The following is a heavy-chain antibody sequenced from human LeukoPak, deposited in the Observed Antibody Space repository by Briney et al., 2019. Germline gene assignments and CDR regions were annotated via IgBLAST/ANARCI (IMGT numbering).Heavy chain of an antibody. Sequence: SQTLSLTCTVSGGSISSGTYYWSCIRQSAGKGLEWIGRIHTSGSTNYNPSLKGRVSISMDTSKNQFSLQLSSVTAADTAVYCCARECGLAATCSGVTDWGQGIQVTVSS. V-gene: IGHV4-61*02. CDR2: IHTSGST. CDR1: GGSISSGTYY. D-gene: IGHD2-15*01. CDR3: ARECGLAATCSGVTD. J-gene: IGHJ4*02.